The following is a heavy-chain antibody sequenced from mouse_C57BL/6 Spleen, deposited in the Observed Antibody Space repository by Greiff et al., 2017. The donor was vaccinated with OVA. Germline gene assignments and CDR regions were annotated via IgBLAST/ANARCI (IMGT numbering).Heavy chain of an antibody. CDR1: GFTFSDFY. CDR2: SRNKANDYTT. Sequence: EVKLVDSGGGLVQSGRSLRLSCATSGFTFSDFYMEWVRQAPGKGLEWIAASRNKANDYTTEYSASVKGRFIVSRDTSQSILYLQMNALRAEDTAIYYCARDYYGAMDYWGQGTSVTVSS. D-gene: IGHD1-1*01. CDR3: ARDYYGAMDY. V-gene: IGHV7-1*01. J-gene: IGHJ4*01.